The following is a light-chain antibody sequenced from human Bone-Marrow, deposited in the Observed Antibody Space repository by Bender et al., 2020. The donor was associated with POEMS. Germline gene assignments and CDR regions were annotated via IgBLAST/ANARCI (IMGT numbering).Light chain of an antibody. CDR2: DDS. Sequence: SYVLTQPPSVSVAPGETATITCGGDDIGDKSVHWYQQKPGQAPVLVVYDDSDRPSGIPERFSGSNSGKTATLTISRVEAGDEADYYCQVWHSRSDHVVFGGGTKLTVL. J-gene: IGLJ2*01. CDR3: QVWHSRSDHVV. CDR1: DIGDKS. V-gene: IGLV3-21*02.